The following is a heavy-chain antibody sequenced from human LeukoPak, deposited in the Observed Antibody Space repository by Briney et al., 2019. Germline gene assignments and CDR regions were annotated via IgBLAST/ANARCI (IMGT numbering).Heavy chain of an antibody. J-gene: IGHJ3*02. V-gene: IGHV3-30*02. D-gene: IGHD6-19*01. Sequence: GGSLRLSCAASGFTFNDYAMYWVRQSPGRGLEWVALIRDDGSDTYHADSVKGRFTISRDNSKNTVFLRMNSLRGEDSAIYYCAKSDGHGTGYGFHIWGQGTMVAVSS. CDR1: GFTFNDYA. CDR3: AKSDGHGTGYGFHI. CDR2: IRDDGSDT.